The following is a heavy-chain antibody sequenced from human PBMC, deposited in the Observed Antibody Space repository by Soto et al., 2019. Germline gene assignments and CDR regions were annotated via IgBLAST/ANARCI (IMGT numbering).Heavy chain of an antibody. V-gene: IGHV3-15*01. D-gene: IGHD6-13*01. CDR2: IKSKGGGETT. CDR3: THVIALPPNDAFDI. CDR1: GFNFNIAW. Sequence: EGQLVESGGGLVEPGGSLRLSCAASGFNFNIAWMNWVRQAPGKGLKWLGRIKSKGGGETTDYAAFVKGRFTISRDDSKKALYLQMNSLESEHTAMYYCTHVIALPPNDAFDIWGQGKMVTVSS. J-gene: IGHJ3*02.